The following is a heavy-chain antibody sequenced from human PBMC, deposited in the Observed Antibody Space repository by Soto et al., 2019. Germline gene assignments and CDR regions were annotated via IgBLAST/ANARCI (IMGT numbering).Heavy chain of an antibody. CDR2: VYPGDSDI. CDR1: GYSFTDYW. J-gene: IGHJ6*02. Sequence: AGESLKISCKGSGYSFTDYWIGWVRQMPGKGLEWMGIVYPGDSDIRYSPSFRGQVTISIDNSVSTAYLQWSSLKASDTAMYYCSRQMGRIAEEVDVCGQGSTVTV. D-gene: IGHD6-13*01. CDR3: SRQMGRIAEEVDV. V-gene: IGHV5-51*01.